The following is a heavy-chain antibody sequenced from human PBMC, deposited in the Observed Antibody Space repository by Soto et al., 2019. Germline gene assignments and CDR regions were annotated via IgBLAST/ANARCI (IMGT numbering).Heavy chain of an antibody. J-gene: IGHJ6*02. CDR3: ARGEGVLRFFEWLSDEYYYYGMDV. D-gene: IGHD3-3*01. V-gene: IGHV3-23*01. CDR1: GFTFSSYA. Sequence: GGSLRLSCAASGFTFSSYAMSWVRQAPGKGLEWVSAISGSGGSTYYADSVKGRFTISRDNSKNTLYLQMNSLRAEDTAVYYCARGEGVLRFFEWLSDEYYYYGMDVWGQGTTVTVSS. CDR2: ISGSGGST.